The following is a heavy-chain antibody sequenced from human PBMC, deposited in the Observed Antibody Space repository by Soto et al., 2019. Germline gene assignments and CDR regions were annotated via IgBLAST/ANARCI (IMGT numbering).Heavy chain of an antibody. D-gene: IGHD1-1*01. CDR2: ISYDGSNK. CDR1: GFTFSNYG. Sequence: GGSLRLSCAASGFTFSNYGMHWVRQAPGKGLEWVAVISYDGSNKYYVDSVKGRFTISRDNSKNTLYLQMNSLRANDTAVYYCANYFGPGLGRFDYWGPGTLVTVSS. V-gene: IGHV3-30*18. J-gene: IGHJ4*02. CDR3: ANYFGPGLGRFDY.